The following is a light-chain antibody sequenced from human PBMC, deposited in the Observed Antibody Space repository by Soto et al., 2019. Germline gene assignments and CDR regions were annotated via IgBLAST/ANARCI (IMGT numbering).Light chain of an antibody. CDR3: QQYGSSPLIT. J-gene: IGKJ5*01. CDR2: GVS. CDR1: QRLSASD. Sequence: IVLTQSPGTLSLSPGQRATLSCGASQRLSASDIAWYQQKPGQAPKFLIYGVSSRATGIPDRFSGSGSGTDFTLTISRLEPEDFAVYHCQQYGSSPLITFGQGTRLEIK. V-gene: IGKV3-20*01.